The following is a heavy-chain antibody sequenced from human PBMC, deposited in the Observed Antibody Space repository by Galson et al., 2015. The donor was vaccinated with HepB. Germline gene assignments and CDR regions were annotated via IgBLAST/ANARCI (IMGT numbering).Heavy chain of an antibody. CDR1: GLIFSSYG. Sequence: SLRLSCAASGLIFSSYGMHWVRQAPGKGLDWVATIWYDGSNKKYADSVKGRFTISRDNAKNSLYLQMNSLRAEDTALYYCAKARYSSGWYGGALGDWGQGTLVTVSS. J-gene: IGHJ4*02. D-gene: IGHD6-19*01. CDR2: IWYDGSNK. V-gene: IGHV3-33*03. CDR3: AKARYSSGWYGGALGD.